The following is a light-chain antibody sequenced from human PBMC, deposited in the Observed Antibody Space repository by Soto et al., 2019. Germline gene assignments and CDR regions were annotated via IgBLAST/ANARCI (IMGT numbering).Light chain of an antibody. CDR1: QGISSY. Sequence: DIQLTQSPSFLSASVGDRVTITCRASQGISSYLAWYQQKPGEAPKLLIYAASTLQSGVPSRFSGSGSGTEFTLAISSLQPEDFATYYCQQLNNYPFTFGPGNKVDIK. J-gene: IGKJ3*01. CDR3: QQLNNYPFT. CDR2: AAS. V-gene: IGKV1-9*01.